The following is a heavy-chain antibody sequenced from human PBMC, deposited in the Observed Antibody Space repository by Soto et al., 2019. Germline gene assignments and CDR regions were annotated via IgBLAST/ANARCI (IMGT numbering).Heavy chain of an antibody. CDR2: IYYSGST. J-gene: IGHJ3*02. D-gene: IGHD5-12*01. Sequence: SETLSLTCTVSGGSISSGGYYWSWIRQHPGKGLEWIGYIYYSGSTYYNPSLKSRVTISVDTSKNQFSLKLSSVTAADTAVYYCARDTYSGYDFDIWGQGTMVTVSS. V-gene: IGHV4-31*03. CDR3: ARDTYSGYDFDI. CDR1: GGSISSGGYY.